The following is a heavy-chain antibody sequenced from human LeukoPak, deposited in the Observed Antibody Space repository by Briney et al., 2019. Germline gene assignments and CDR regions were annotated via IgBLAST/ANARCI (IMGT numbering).Heavy chain of an antibody. V-gene: IGHV3-7*01. CDR2: IKKDGSEK. J-gene: IGHJ4*02. D-gene: IGHD5-18*01. CDR3: ARDLSGVTGYTYGRGIDY. Sequence: GGSLRLSCAASGFTFSSQWMSWVRQAPGKGLEWVANIKKDGSEKYYVDSVKGRFTISRDNAKTSLYPQMNSLRAEDTAVYYCARDLSGVTGYTYGRGIDYWGQGTLVTVSS. CDR1: GFTFSSQW.